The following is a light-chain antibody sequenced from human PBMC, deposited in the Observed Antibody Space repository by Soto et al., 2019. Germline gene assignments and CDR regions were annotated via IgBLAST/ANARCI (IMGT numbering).Light chain of an antibody. V-gene: IGKV3-20*01. CDR2: GAS. J-gene: IGKJ4*01. CDR3: QQYSSSPPT. Sequence: EIVLTQSPGTLSLSPGDRATLSCRASQSLSSRYLAWYRQKPGQAPRLLIYGASNRATGIPDRFSGSGSGTDFTLTISRLEPDDFAVYYCQQYSSSPPTFGGGTTVEIK. CDR1: QSLSSRY.